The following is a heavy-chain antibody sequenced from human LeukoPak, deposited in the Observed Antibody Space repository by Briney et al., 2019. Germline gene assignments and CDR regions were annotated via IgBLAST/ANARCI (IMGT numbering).Heavy chain of an antibody. Sequence: SETLSLTCAVSGYSISSGYYWGWIRQPPGKGLEWIGSIYHSGSTYYNPSLKSRVTIPVDTSKNQFSLKLSSVTAADTAVYYCARPGRGAFDIWGQGTMVTVSS. D-gene: IGHD3-10*01. CDR2: IYHSGST. V-gene: IGHV4-38-2*01. CDR1: GYSISSGYY. J-gene: IGHJ3*02. CDR3: ARPGRGAFDI.